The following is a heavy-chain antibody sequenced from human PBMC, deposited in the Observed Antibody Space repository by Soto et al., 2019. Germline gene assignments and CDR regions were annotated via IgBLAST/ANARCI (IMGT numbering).Heavy chain of an antibody. CDR1: GFTFSNYA. J-gene: IGHJ4*02. Sequence: GGSLRLSCAASGFTFSNYAMHWVRQAPGKGPEWVAAISYDGRNKYYADSVKGRFTISRDNSKNILDLQMNSLRAEDTAVYYCAKSPGMYYYDSSGYYHYDYWGQGTLVTVSS. V-gene: IGHV3-30*18. CDR3: AKSPGMYYYDSSGYYHYDY. D-gene: IGHD3-22*01. CDR2: ISYDGRNK.